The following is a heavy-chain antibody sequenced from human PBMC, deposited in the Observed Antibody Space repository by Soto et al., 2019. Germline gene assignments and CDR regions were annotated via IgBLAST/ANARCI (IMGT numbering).Heavy chain of an antibody. CDR1: CYTFTSYG. J-gene: IGHJ6*02. V-gene: IGHV1-18*01. CDR3: ARLGYFDWTRDYYYGMDV. CDR2: ISAYNGNT. D-gene: IGHD3-9*01. Sequence: GAAVKVSFKAACYTFTSYGISWVRQAPGQGLEWMGWISAYNGNTNYAQKLQGRVTMTTDTSTSTAYMELRSLRSDDTAVYYCARLGYFDWTRDYYYGMDVWGQGTTVTVSS.